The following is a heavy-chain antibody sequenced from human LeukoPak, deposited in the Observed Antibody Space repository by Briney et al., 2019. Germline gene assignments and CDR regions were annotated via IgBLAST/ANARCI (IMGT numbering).Heavy chain of an antibody. D-gene: IGHD1-26*01. Sequence: SETLSLTCTVSGGSISSSSYYWGWIRQPPGNGLEWIGSIYYSGSTYYNPSLKSRVTISVDTSKNHFSLKLSSVTAADTAVYYCASPGGVSLMRDLFNFDYWGQGTLVTVS. CDR2: IYYSGST. V-gene: IGHV4-39*01. CDR3: ASPGGVSLMRDLFNFDY. CDR1: GGSISSSSYY. J-gene: IGHJ4*02.